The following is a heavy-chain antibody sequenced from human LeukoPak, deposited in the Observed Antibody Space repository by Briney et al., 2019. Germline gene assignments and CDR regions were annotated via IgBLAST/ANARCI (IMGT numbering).Heavy chain of an antibody. V-gene: IGHV1-2*02. CDR1: GYTFTGYY. J-gene: IGHJ6*02. CDR3: ARDVGDYYGSGTYYGMDV. D-gene: IGHD3-10*01. Sequence: ASVKVSCKASGYTFTGYYMHWVRQAPGQGLEWMGWINPNSGGTNYAQKFQGRVTMTRDTSISTVYMELSRLRSDDTAVYYCARDVGDYYGSGTYYGMDVWGQGTTVTVSS. CDR2: INPNSGGT.